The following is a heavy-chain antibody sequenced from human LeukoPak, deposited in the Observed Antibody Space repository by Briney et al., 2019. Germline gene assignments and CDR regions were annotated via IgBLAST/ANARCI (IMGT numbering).Heavy chain of an antibody. CDR3: ARDHRMITFGGVIVGQYYFDY. J-gene: IGHJ4*02. Sequence: GGSLRLSCAASGFTFSSYGMSWVRQAPGKGLEWVSSISSSSSYIYYADSVKGRFTISRDNAKNSLYLQMNSLRAEDTAVYYCARDHRMITFGGVIVGQYYFDYWGQGTLVTVSS. D-gene: IGHD3-16*02. CDR2: ISSSSSYI. V-gene: IGHV3-21*01. CDR1: GFTFSSYG.